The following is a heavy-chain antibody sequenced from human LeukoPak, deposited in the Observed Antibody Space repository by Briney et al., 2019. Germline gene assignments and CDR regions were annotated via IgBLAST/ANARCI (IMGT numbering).Heavy chain of an antibody. J-gene: IGHJ4*02. CDR2: IYYSGST. CDR3: ARLLYSGSYYHFDS. D-gene: IGHD1-26*01. V-gene: IGHV4-59*01. Sequence: SETLSLTCTVSGASISSYYWSWIRQPPGKGLEWIGYIYYSGSTDYNPSLKSRVTISLDTSKNQFSLKLSSVTAADTAVYYCARLLYSGSYYHFDSWGQGTLVTVSS. CDR1: GASISSYY.